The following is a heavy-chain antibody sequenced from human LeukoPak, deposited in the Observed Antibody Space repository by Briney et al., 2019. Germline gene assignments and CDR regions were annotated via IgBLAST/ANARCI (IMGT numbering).Heavy chain of an antibody. V-gene: IGHV3-30*02. CDR2: ILYDGSDQ. CDR1: GFTFSSFG. CDR3: ARSQLFPYYFDY. D-gene: IGHD2-2*01. J-gene: IGHJ4*02. Sequence: GGSLRLSCAASGFTFSSFGMHWVRQAPGKGLEWVAFILYDGSDQYYADSVKRRLSISRDNSKNTLYLQMNSLRAEDTAVYYCARSQLFPYYFDYWGQGTLVTVSS.